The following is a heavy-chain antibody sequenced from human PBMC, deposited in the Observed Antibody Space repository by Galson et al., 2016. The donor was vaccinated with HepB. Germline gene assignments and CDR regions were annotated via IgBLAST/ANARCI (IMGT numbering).Heavy chain of an antibody. D-gene: IGHD6-13*01. CDR1: GLTFNNYA. Sequence: SLRLSCAASGLTFNNYAMSWVRQAPGKGLEWVSRISGDGSSTSYADSVKGRFTISRDNAKNTMYLQMKSLSAEDTAVYYCARGPYSSNFYVGDYWGQGTLVTVSS. V-gene: IGHV3-74*01. CDR3: ARGPYSSNFYVGDY. CDR2: ISGDGSST. J-gene: IGHJ4*02.